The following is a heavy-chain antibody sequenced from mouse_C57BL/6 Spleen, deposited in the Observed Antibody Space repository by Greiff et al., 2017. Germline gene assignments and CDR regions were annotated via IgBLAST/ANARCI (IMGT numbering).Heavy chain of an antibody. J-gene: IGHJ3*01. CDR2: IDPSDSYT. Sequence: QVQLQQPGAELVKPGASVKLSCKASGYTFTSYWMQWVKQRPGQGLEWIGEIDPSDSYTNYNQKFKGKATLTVDTSSSTAYMQLSSLTSEDSAVYFCARKGFDSRGPFAYWGQGTLVTVYA. V-gene: IGHV1-50*01. CDR1: GYTFTSYW. D-gene: IGHD3-1*01. CDR3: ARKGFDSRGPFAY.